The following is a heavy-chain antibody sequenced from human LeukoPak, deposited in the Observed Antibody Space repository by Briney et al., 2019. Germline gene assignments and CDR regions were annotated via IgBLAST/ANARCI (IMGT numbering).Heavy chain of an antibody. CDR2: IYYSGST. D-gene: IGHD3-10*01. V-gene: IGHV4-59*01. CDR1: GGSLSSYY. Sequence: SETLSLTCTVSGGSLSSYYWSWLRQPPGKGLEGIGYIYYSGSTNYNPSLTSRVTISVDTSKNQFSLKLTSVTAADTAVYFCARGGYYGSGNDFRFDPWGQGTLVTVSS. J-gene: IGHJ5*02. CDR3: ARGGYYGSGNDFRFDP.